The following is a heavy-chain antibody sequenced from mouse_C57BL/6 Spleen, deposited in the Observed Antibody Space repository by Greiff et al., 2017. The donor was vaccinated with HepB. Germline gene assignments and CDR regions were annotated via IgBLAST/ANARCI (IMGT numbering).Heavy chain of an antibody. CDR2: IYPGDGDT. J-gene: IGHJ3*01. Sequence: VKVVESGAELVKPGASVKISCKASGYAFSSYWMNWVKQRPGKGLEWIGQIYPGDGDTNYNGKFKGKATLTADKSSSTAYMQLSSLTSEDSAVYFCARYDGLAWFAYWGQGTLVTVSA. CDR1: GYAFSSYW. D-gene: IGHD2-3*01. V-gene: IGHV1-80*01. CDR3: ARYDGLAWFAY.